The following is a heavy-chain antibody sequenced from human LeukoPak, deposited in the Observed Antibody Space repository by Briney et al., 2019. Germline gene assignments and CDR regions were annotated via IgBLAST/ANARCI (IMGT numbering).Heavy chain of an antibody. J-gene: IGHJ4*02. V-gene: IGHV4-39*01. CDR1: GGSINSGTFY. CDR2: MYYDGSS. D-gene: IGHD1-26*01. Sequence: SETLSLACTVSGGSINSGTFYWGWIRQPPGKGLEWIGSMYYDGSSYYNPSLKSRVTTSVDTSKNQFSLKLTSVTAADTAVYFCARRSDSGSNDGEDYFDYWGQGTLVTVSS. CDR3: ARRSDSGSNDGEDYFDY.